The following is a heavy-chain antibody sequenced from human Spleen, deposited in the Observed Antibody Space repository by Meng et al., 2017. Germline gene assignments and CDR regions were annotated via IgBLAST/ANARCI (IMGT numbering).Heavy chain of an antibody. J-gene: IGHJ2*01. CDR3: ARRPRTLGANWYFDL. V-gene: IGHV5-51*01. Sequence: GESLKISCKGSGYSFTNNWIGWVRQMPGKGLEWMGIIYPGDSDTRYSPSFQGQVTISADKSISTAYLQWSSLKASDIAIYYCARRPRTLGANWYFDLWGRGTLVTVSS. CDR2: IYPGDSDT. CDR1: GYSFTNNW. D-gene: IGHD1-14*01.